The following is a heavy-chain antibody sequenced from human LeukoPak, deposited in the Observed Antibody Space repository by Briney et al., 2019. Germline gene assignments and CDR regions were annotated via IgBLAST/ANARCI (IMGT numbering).Heavy chain of an antibody. CDR3: ANEIRPNDD. J-gene: IGHJ4*02. CDR1: GFTFSSHA. D-gene: IGHD3-16*01. V-gene: IGHV3-23*01. Sequence: GGSLRLSCGASGFTFSSHAMTWVRQAPGKGLEWVSAISISGDTTYYADAVKGRFTISRDNSKNTVYLQMNSLRAEDTAVYYCANEIRPNDDWGQGTLVTVSS. CDR2: ISISGDTT.